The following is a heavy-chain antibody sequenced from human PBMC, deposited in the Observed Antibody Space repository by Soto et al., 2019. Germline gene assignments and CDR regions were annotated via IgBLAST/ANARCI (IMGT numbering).Heavy chain of an antibody. V-gene: IGHV4-59*01. CDR2: IYYSGST. D-gene: IGHD1-26*01. J-gene: IGHJ4*02. Sequence: PSETLSLTCTVSGGSISSYYWIWIRQPPGKGLEWIGYIYYSGSTNYNPSLKSRVTISVDTSKNQFSLKLSSVTAADTAVYYCARGSWEPLGIDYWGQGTLVTVSS. CDR3: ARGSWEPLGIDY. CDR1: GGSISSYY.